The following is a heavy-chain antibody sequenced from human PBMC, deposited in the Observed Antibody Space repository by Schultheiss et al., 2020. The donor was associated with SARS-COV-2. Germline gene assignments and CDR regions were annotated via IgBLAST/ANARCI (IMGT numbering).Heavy chain of an antibody. Sequence: SETLSLTCTVSGGSISSSSYYWGWIRQPPGKELEWIGSIYYSGSTYYNPSLKSRVTISVDTSKNQFSLKLSSVTAADTAVYYCASGGWYYYDSSGYYDYMDVWGKGTTVTVSS. V-gene: IGHV4-39*01. J-gene: IGHJ6*03. CDR3: ASGGWYYYDSSGYYDYMDV. CDR1: GGSISSSSYY. CDR2: IYYSGST. D-gene: IGHD3-22*01.